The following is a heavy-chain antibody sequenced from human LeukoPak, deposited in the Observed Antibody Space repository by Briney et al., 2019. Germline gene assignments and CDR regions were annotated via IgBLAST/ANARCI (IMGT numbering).Heavy chain of an antibody. CDR2: IIPIFGTA. J-gene: IGHJ4*02. V-gene: IGHV1-69*05. D-gene: IGHD5-18*01. Sequence: SVKASCKASGGTFSSYAISWVRQAPGQGLEWMGRIIPIFGTANYAQKFQGRVTITTDESTSTAYMELSSLRSEDTAVYYCARADLNSYGLPLFDYWGQGTLVTVSS. CDR1: GGTFSSYA. CDR3: ARADLNSYGLPLFDY.